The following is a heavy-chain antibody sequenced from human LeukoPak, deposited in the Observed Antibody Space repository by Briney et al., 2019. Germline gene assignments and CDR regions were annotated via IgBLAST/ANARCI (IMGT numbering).Heavy chain of an antibody. CDR1: GYTFTAYY. Sequence: GASVKVSCKASGYTFTAYYIHWVRQAPGQGLEWMGRINPNSGGTNYAQKFQGRVTMTRDTSNSTAYMELNRLRSDETAVYFCARPWEITMSERSYNWFDSWGQGTLVTVSS. CDR2: INPNSGGT. CDR3: ARPWEITMSERSYNWFDS. J-gene: IGHJ5*01. V-gene: IGHV1-2*02. D-gene: IGHD1-26*01.